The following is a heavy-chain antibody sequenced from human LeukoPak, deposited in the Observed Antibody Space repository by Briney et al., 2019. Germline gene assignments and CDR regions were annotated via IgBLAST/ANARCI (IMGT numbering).Heavy chain of an antibody. CDR3: AREEYGDYHDAFNI. CDR2: IIPIFGTA. J-gene: IGHJ3*02. CDR1: GGTFSSYA. Sequence: SVKVSCKASGGTFSSYAISWVRQAPGQGLEWMGRIIPIFGTANYAQKFQGRVTITTDESTSTAYMELSSLRSEDTAVYYCAREEYGDYHDAFNIWGQGTMVTVSS. D-gene: IGHD4-17*01. V-gene: IGHV1-69*05.